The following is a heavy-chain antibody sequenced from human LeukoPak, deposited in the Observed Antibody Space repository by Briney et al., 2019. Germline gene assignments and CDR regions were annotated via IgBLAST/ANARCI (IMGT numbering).Heavy chain of an antibody. Sequence: SETLSPTCAVYGGSFSGYYWSWIRQPPGKGLEWIGEINHSGTTFYNPSLKSRLTISVDTSKNQFSLKLSSVTAADTAVYHCARQSSVTSYFDYWGQGTLVTVSS. J-gene: IGHJ4*02. CDR3: ARQSSVTSYFDY. CDR1: GGSFSGYY. V-gene: IGHV4-34*01. CDR2: INHSGTT. D-gene: IGHD4-17*01.